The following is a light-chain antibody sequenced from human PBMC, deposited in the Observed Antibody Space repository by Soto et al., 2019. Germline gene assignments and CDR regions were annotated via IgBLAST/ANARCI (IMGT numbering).Light chain of an antibody. CDR3: SSYTNSGTYV. CDR1: SSDVGAYNY. Sequence: QSVLTQPASVSGSPGQSITISCTGTSSDVGAYNYVSWYQQHPGKAPKLMIYDVSNRPSGISDRFSVSKSGNTASLTISNRQADDEADYYCSSYTNSGTYVFGTGTKVTVL. V-gene: IGLV2-14*01. CDR2: DVS. J-gene: IGLJ1*01.